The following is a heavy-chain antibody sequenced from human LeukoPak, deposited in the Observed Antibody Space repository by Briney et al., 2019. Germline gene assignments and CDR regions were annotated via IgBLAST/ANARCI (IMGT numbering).Heavy chain of an antibody. V-gene: IGHV3-23*01. Sequence: QSGGSLRLSCAASGFTFSSYVMNWVRQAPGKGLEWVSSISDNGVTRYYADSVKGRFTISRDNSDNTVYLQMNSLRAEDTAIYYCAKAPAPYYYYYGMDVWGQGTAVTVSS. CDR1: GFTFSSYV. CDR2: ISDNGVTR. CDR3: AKAPAPYYYYYGMDV. J-gene: IGHJ6*02.